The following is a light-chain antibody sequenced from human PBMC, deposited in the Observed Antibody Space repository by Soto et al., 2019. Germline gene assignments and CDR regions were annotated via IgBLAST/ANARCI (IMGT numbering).Light chain of an antibody. CDR1: NSNIGSNT. Sequence: QSVLTQPPSASGTPGQRVTISCSGSNSNIGSNTVNWYQQLPGTAPKLLIYSNNQRPSGVPDRFSGSKSGTSASLPISGLQSEDEADYYCAAWDDSLNGPVFGGGTQLTVL. J-gene: IGLJ7*01. CDR2: SNN. CDR3: AAWDDSLNGPV. V-gene: IGLV1-44*01.